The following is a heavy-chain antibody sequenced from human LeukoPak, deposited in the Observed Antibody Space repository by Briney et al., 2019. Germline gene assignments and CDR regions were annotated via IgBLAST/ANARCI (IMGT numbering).Heavy chain of an antibody. V-gene: IGHV3-21*01. CDR2: ISSSSYI. CDR1: GFTFSSYS. CDR3: ARDQDISLNDAFDI. J-gene: IGHJ3*02. Sequence: PGGSLRLSCAASGFTFSSYSMNWVRQAPGKGLEWVSSISSSSYIYYADSVKGRFTISRDNAKNSLYLQMNSLRAEDAAVYYCARDQDISLNDAFDIWGQGTMVTVSS. D-gene: IGHD2-15*01.